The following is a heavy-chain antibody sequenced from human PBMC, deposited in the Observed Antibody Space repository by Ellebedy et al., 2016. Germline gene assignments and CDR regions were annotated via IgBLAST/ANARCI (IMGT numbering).Heavy chain of an antibody. CDR2: INHSGST. V-gene: IGHV4-34*01. J-gene: IGHJ5*02. CDR1: GGSFSGYY. D-gene: IGHD2-2*01. Sequence: SETLSLXCAVYGGSFSGYYWSWIRQPPGKGLEWIGEINHSGSTNYNPSLKSRVTISVDTSKNQFSLKLSSVTAADTAVYYCAREALVVVPAAHGWFNPWGQGTLVTVSS. CDR3: AREALVVVPAAHGWFNP.